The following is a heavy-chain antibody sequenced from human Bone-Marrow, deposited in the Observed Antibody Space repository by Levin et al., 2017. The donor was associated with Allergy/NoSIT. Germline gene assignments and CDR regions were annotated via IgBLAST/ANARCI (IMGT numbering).Heavy chain of an antibody. Sequence: GGSLRLSCAASGFTFRRYWMNWVRQAPGKGLEWVANINQDGSEKYYVDSVKGRLTISRDNAKNSLHLQINSLRAEDTAIYYCSRDGGLSGMDVWGQGTTVTVSS. CDR2: INQDGSEK. CDR3: SRDGGLSGMDV. V-gene: IGHV3-7*01. CDR1: GFTFRRYW. J-gene: IGHJ6*02. D-gene: IGHD2/OR15-2a*01.